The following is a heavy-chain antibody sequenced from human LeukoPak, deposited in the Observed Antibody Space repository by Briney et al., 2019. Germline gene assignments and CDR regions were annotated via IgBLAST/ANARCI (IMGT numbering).Heavy chain of an antibody. D-gene: IGHD3-3*01. Sequence: SETLSLTCTVSGGSISSYYWSWIRQPPGKGLEWIGYIYYSGSTNYNPSLKSRVTISVDTSKNQFSLKLSSVTAADTAVYYCARGYDDSGAFDYWGQGTLVTVSS. J-gene: IGHJ4*02. CDR2: IYYSGST. CDR3: ARGYDDSGAFDY. CDR1: GGSISSYY. V-gene: IGHV4-59*01.